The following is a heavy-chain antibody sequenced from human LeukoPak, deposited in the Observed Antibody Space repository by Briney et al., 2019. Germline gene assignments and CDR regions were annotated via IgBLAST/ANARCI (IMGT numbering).Heavy chain of an antibody. Sequence: PGGSLRLSCAASGFTFSSYSMNWVRQAPGKGLEWVSSITSSSSYIYYADSVKGRFTISRDNAKNSLYLQMNSLRAEDMAVYYCARDTDDFQGLDIWGQGTRVTVSS. J-gene: IGHJ3*02. D-gene: IGHD3-3*01. CDR1: GFTFSSYS. V-gene: IGHV3-21*01. CDR2: ITSSSSYI. CDR3: ARDTDDFQGLDI.